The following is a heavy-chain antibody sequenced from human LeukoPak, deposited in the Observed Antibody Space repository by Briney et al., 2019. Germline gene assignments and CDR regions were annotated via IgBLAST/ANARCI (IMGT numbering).Heavy chain of an antibody. V-gene: IGHV1-2*02. CDR1: GYTFTGYY. J-gene: IGHJ4*02. D-gene: IGHD2-2*02. CDR2: INPNSGGT. Sequence: ASVKVSCKASGYTFTGYYMHWVRQAPGQGGEGMGWINPNSGGTNYAQKFQGTVTMTRDTSISTAYMELSRLRSDDTAVYYCARGQSSSTSCYIYWGQGTLVTVSS. CDR3: ARGQSSSTSCYIY.